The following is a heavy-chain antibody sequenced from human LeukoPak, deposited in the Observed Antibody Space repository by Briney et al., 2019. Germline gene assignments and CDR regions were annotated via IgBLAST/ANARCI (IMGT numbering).Heavy chain of an antibody. CDR3: AKSILIRGISGFHYYYMDV. CDR2: IKQDGSEK. J-gene: IGHJ6*02. V-gene: IGHV3-7*03. Sequence: GGSLRLSCAASGFTFSSYWMSWVRQAPGKGLEWVANIKQDGSEKYYVDSVKGGFTISRDNAKNSLYLQMNTLRAEDTAVYYCAKSILIRGISGFHYYYMDVWGQGTTVTISS. CDR1: GFTFSSYW. D-gene: IGHD2-8*01.